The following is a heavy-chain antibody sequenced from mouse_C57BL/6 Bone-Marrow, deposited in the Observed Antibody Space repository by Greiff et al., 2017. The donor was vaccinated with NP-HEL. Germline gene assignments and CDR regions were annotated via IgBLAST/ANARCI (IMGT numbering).Heavy chain of an antibody. J-gene: IGHJ1*03. Sequence: VQGVESGPELVKPGASVKISCKASGYAFSSSWMNWVKQRPGKGLEWIGRIYPGDGDTNYNGKFKGKATLTADKSSSTAYMQLSSLTSEDSAVYFCARDYYYGSSYDWYFDVWGTGTTVTVSS. CDR3: ARDYYYGSSYDWYFDV. CDR1: GYAFSSSW. CDR2: IYPGDGDT. D-gene: IGHD1-1*01. V-gene: IGHV1-82*01.